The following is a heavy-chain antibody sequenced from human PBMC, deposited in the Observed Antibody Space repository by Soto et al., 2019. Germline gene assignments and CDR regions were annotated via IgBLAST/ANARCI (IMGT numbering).Heavy chain of an antibody. CDR2: IFYSGST. Sequence: SETLSLTCSVSGVSLTSGTYYWSWIRQHPGKGLEWIGYIFYSGSTDYSPSLKSRVNISVDTSKSQFSLKLSSVTAADTAVYYCASTEDFFDYWGQGTLVTVSS. V-gene: IGHV4-31*03. CDR3: ASTEDFFDY. J-gene: IGHJ4*02. CDR1: GVSLTSGTYY.